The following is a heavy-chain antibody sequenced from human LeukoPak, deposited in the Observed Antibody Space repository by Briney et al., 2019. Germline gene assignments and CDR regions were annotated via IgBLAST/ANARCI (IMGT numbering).Heavy chain of an antibody. V-gene: IGHV4-38-2*01. CDR2: VSHDGTP. D-gene: IGHD1-26*01. Sequence: SETLSLTCAVSGYSINTGFYWGWVRQPPGKGLEWVGSVSHDGTPYLNPSLMSRVTISVDTSKNQFSLKLSSVTAADTAVYYCARHWAEWELLSFVDYWGQGTLVTVSS. CDR3: ARHWAEWELLSFVDY. CDR1: GYSINTGFY. J-gene: IGHJ4*02.